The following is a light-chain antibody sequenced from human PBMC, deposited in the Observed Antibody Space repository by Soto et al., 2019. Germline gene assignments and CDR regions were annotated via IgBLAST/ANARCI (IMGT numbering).Light chain of an antibody. CDR2: LGS. CDR1: QSLLHRNGYNY. J-gene: IGKJ3*01. V-gene: IGKV2-28*01. CDR3: QQYDGSPLT. Sequence: DIVMTQSPLSLSVTPGEPASISCRCSQSLLHRNGYNYLDWYLQKPGQSPQLLISLGSNRASGVPDRFSGSGSGTDFTLKISRVEAEDFAMYYCQQYDGSPLTFGPGTKVDIK.